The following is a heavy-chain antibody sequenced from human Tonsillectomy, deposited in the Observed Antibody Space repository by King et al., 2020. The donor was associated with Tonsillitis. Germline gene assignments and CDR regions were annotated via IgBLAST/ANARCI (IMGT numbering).Heavy chain of an antibody. CDR2: ISNDGSNK. D-gene: IGHD1-26*01. V-gene: IGHV3-30*18. Sequence: VQLVESGGGVVQPGRSLRLSCAASGFTFSSYGMHWVRQAPGKGLEWVAVISNDGSNKYYADSVKGRFTISRDNSKNRVHLQMNSLRVEDTAVYYCVKAKSGSYGLYGMDVWGQGTTVTVSS. CDR1: GFTFSSYG. CDR3: VKAKSGSYGLYGMDV. J-gene: IGHJ6*02.